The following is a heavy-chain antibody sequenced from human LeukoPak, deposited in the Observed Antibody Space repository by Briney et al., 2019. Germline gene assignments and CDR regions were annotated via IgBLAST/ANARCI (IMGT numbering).Heavy chain of an antibody. Sequence: GGSLRLSCTASGFTFSNAWMSWVRQAPGKGVEWVSAISGSGGSTYYADSVKGRFPISRDNSKNTLYLQMNSLRAEDTAVYYCAKVVQAMVSVGYFDYWGQGTLVTVSS. CDR1: GFTFSNAW. D-gene: IGHD5-18*01. V-gene: IGHV3-23*01. CDR2: ISGSGGST. CDR3: AKVVQAMVSVGYFDY. J-gene: IGHJ4*02.